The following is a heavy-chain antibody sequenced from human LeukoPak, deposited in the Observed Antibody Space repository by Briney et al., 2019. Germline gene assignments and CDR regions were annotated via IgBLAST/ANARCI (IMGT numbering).Heavy chain of an antibody. J-gene: IGHJ4*02. Sequence: GGSLRLSCAASGFTVSSNYMSWVRQAPGEGLEWVSVIYSGGTTYYADSVKGRFTISRDSSKNTVYLQMNSLRHEDTAVYYCARDFDSGNYYSLGYWGQGTLVTVSS. CDR1: GFTVSSNY. V-gene: IGHV3-66*02. CDR3: ARDFDSGNYYSLGY. CDR2: IYSGGTT. D-gene: IGHD1-26*01.